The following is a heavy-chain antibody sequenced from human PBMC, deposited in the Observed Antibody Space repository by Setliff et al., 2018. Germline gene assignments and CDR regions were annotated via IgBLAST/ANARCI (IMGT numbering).Heavy chain of an antibody. J-gene: IGHJ5*02. CDR3: ARDVWGAGTGWFDP. CDR1: GVSVSRHY. V-gene: IGHV4-4*08. CDR2: IYTGGST. D-gene: IGHD1-1*01. Sequence: SETLSLTCIVSGVSVSRHYWSWIRQPPGKTLEWIGYIYTGGSTTYNPSLKSRVTLSLXXXKNXXXXXLTSVTAADTAVYYCARDVWGAGTGWFDPWGLGILVTVSS.